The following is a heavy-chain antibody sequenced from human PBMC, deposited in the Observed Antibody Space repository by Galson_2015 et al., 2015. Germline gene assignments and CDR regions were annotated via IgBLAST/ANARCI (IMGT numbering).Heavy chain of an antibody. V-gene: IGHV3-48*03. CDR2: ISSSGSTI. J-gene: IGHJ3*02. Sequence: SLRLSCAASGFTFSSYEMNWVRQAPGKGLEWVSYISSSGSTIYYADSVEGRFTISRDNAKNSLYLQMNSLRAEDTAVYYCARGLSIAVAGGGDAFDIWGQGTMVTVSS. CDR3: ARGLSIAVAGGGDAFDI. CDR1: GFTFSSYE. D-gene: IGHD6-19*01.